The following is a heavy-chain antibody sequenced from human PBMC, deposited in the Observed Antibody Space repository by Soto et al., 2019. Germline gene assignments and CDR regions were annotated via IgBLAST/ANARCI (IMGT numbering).Heavy chain of an antibody. Sequence: QVQLVQSGAEVKKPGASVKVSCKASGYTFTSYGISWVRQAPGQGLEWMGWISAYNGNTNYAQKLQGRVTITTETXXRXAXXELRSLRSADTAVYYCARSDRGYRYGLYYYYGMDVWGQGTTVTVSS. D-gene: IGHD5-18*01. J-gene: IGHJ6*02. V-gene: IGHV1-18*01. CDR3: ARSDRGYRYGLYYYYGMDV. CDR1: GYTFTSYG. CDR2: ISAYNGNT.